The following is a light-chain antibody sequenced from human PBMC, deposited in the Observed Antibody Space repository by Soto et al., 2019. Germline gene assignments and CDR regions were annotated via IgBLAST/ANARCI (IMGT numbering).Light chain of an antibody. CDR3: SSYTCSNAYV. Sequence: QSVLTQPASVSGSPGQSIAISCTGTSSDVGAYNSVSWYQQYPGKAPKLMIHDVSNRPSGVSDRFSGSKSGNTASLTISGLQAEDEADYYCSSYTCSNAYVFASGTTVTVL. V-gene: IGLV2-14*01. J-gene: IGLJ1*01. CDR1: SSDVGAYNS. CDR2: DVS.